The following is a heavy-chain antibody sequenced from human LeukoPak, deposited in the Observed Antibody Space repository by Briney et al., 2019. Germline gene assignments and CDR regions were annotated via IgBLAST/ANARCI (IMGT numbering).Heavy chain of an antibody. CDR2: INSDGSST. D-gene: IGHD3-9*01. J-gene: IGHJ4*02. Sequence: PGGSPRLSCAASGFAFSTYWMHWVRQASGKGLVWVSRINSDGSSTNYADSVKGRFTISRDNAENTVFLQMNSLRAEDTAVYYCARGWKTGEGPYWGQGSLVTVSS. V-gene: IGHV3-74*01. CDR3: ARGWKTGEGPY. CDR1: GFAFSTYW.